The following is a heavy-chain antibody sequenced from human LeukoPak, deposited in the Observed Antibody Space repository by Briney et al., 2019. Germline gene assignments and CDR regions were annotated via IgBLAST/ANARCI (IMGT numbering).Heavy chain of an antibody. CDR2: IYFSGNT. CDR1: GGSISSYY. V-gene: IGHV4-59*08. CDR3: VRGGASTWYFDL. D-gene: IGHD1-26*01. Sequence: SETLSLTCTVSGGSISSYYWSWIRQPAGKGLEWVGYIYFSGNTRYNPSLQSRVIMSVDTSKNQVSLNLSSVAAADTAVYYCVRGGASTWYFDLWGRGTLVTVSS. J-gene: IGHJ2*01.